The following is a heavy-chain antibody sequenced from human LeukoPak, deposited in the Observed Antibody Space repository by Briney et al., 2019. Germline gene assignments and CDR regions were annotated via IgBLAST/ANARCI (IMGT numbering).Heavy chain of an antibody. CDR2: IYYSGST. J-gene: IGHJ4*02. D-gene: IGHD2-15*01. Sequence: KTSETLSLTCTVSGGSISSYYWSWIRQPPGKGLEWIGYIYYSGSTNYNPSLKSRVTISVDTSKNQFSLKLSSVTAADTAVYYCASTPGWGLRGGHDYYFDYWGQGTLVTVSS. V-gene: IGHV4-59*08. CDR3: ASTPGWGLRGGHDYYFDY. CDR1: GGSISSYY.